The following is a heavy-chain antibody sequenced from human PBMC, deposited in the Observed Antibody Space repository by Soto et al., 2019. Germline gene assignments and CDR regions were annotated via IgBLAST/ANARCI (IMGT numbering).Heavy chain of an antibody. J-gene: IGHJ4*02. V-gene: IGHV3-23*01. CDR1: GFTFSDFG. CDR3: AKDAGNEESLFDY. Sequence: GGSLRLSCEASGFTFSDFGMSWVRQIPGKGLEWVSTVNNDGRNTHYADSVEGRFTISRDNSKNTLYLQMGSLRAEDTAIYYCAKDAGNEESLFDYWGQGTLVTVSS. CDR2: VNNDGRNT.